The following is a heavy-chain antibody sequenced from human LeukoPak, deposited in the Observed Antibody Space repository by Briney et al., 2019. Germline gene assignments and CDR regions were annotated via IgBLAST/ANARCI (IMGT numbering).Heavy chain of an antibody. D-gene: IGHD2-15*01. CDR1: GYCFTNYW. Sequence: GESLKISCKGSGYCFTNYWIGWVRQMPEKGLEWMGIIYPGDSDTRYSPSFQGQVTISADKSISTAYLQWSSLKASDTAMYYCARPYCSGGSCSSGEYYFDYWGQGTLVTVST. CDR3: ARPYCSGGSCSSGEYYFDY. V-gene: IGHV5-51*01. CDR2: IYPGDSDT. J-gene: IGHJ4*02.